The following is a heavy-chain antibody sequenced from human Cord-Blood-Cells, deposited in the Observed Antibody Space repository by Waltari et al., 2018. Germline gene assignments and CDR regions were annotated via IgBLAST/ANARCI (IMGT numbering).Heavy chain of an antibody. Sequence: QVQLVQSGAEVKKPGSSVKVSCKASGGTFSSYAISWVRQAPGQGLEWMGGIIPTFDTANYAQKFQGRVTITTDESTSTAYMELSSLRSEDTAVYYCARARGTGDYYYYYYMDVWGKGTTVTVSS. D-gene: IGHD7-27*01. CDR1: GGTFSSYA. CDR2: IIPTFDTA. V-gene: IGHV1-69*01. J-gene: IGHJ6*03. CDR3: ARARGTGDYYYYYYMDV.